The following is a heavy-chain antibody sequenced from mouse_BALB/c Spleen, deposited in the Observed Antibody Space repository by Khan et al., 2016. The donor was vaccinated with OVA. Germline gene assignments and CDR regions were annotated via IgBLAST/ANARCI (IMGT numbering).Heavy chain of an antibody. V-gene: IGHV1-26*01. J-gene: IGHJ3*01. CDR2: VNPNNGAT. CDR3: AIGYEFLAY. CDR1: GYSFTVYY. D-gene: IGHD2-12*01. Sequence: VRLQQSGPDLVKPGASVKISCKASGYSFTVYYMTWVKQSHGKSPEWIGRVNPNNGATNYNQNFKGKAILTVNKSSNTAYMVLRSLTSEDSGGFCCAIGYEFLAYWGQRTLVTVSA.